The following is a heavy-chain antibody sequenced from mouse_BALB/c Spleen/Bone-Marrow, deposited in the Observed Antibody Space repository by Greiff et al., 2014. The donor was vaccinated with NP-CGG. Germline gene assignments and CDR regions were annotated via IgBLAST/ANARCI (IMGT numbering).Heavy chain of an antibody. CDR1: GVSLTSYG. V-gene: IGHV2-9*02. Sequence: QGQLKESGPGLVAPSQTLSITCTVSGVSLTSYGVHWGRQSPGKGLEWLGVIWAGGSTNYNSALMSRLSISKDNSKSQVFLKMNSLQTDDTAMYYCARYYYGFLDYWGQGTTLTVSS. CDR3: ARYYYGFLDY. D-gene: IGHD1-2*01. CDR2: IWAGGST. J-gene: IGHJ2*01.